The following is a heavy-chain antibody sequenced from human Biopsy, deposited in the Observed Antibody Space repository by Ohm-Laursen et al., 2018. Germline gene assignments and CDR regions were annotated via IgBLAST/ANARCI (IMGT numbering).Heavy chain of an antibody. Sequence: TQTLTLTCTFSGFSLSTSGMCVSWIRQAPGKALEWLARVDWGDFEDHRASLQTRLSLSKDTSSNQVVLTLTYVGPEDTATYHCARTPIAIFSAGLVYRHRRHLQGMDVWGQGIAVTVS. CDR1: GFSLSTSGMC. V-gene: IGHV2-70*11. CDR3: ARTPIAIFSAGLVYRHRRHLQGMDV. J-gene: IGHJ6*02. CDR2: VDWGDFE. D-gene: IGHD3-3*01.